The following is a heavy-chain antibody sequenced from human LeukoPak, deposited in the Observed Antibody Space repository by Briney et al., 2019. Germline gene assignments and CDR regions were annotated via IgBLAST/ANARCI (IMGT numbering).Heavy chain of an antibody. D-gene: IGHD3-10*01. CDR1: GGSVRLCN. CDR3: ARESSGTYYNPLGYMDG. V-gene: IGHV4-4*07. J-gene: IGHJ6*03. Sequence: WASLSLPYTVSGGSVRLCNWHWIRQPAGKGLEWIGRIFTSGISNHNPSLKSRVTMSVDTSKSQFSLNLSSVTAADTAVYYCARESSGTYYNPLGYMDGCGKGTTVTVSS. CDR2: IFTSGIS.